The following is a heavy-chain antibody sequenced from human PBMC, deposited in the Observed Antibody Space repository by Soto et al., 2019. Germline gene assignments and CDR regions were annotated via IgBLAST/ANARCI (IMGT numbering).Heavy chain of an antibody. Sequence: PGGSLRLSCAASGFTFSSYGMHWVRQAPGKGLEWVAVIWYDGSNKYYADSVEGRFTISRDNSENTLSLQMNSLRHEDTAVYYCAKESVEATYSFYGLDVWGPGTTVTVSS. CDR1: GFTFSSYG. V-gene: IGHV3-33*03. J-gene: IGHJ6*02. D-gene: IGHD4-4*01. CDR3: AKESVEATYSFYGLDV. CDR2: IWYDGSNK.